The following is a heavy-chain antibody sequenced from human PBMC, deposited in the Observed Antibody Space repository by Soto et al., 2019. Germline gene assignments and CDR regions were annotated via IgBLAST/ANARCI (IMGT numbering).Heavy chain of an antibody. CDR2: IWYDGSNK. J-gene: IGHJ6*02. D-gene: IGHD6-25*01. V-gene: IGHV3-33*01. CDR1: GFTFSSYG. CDR3: ATDLGYEQRLAYYGMEV. Sequence: QVQLVESGGGVVQPGRSLRLSCAASGFTFSSYGMHWVRQAPGKGLEWVAVIWYDGSNKYYADSVKGRFTISRDNSKNTLYLQMNSLRAEDTAVYYCATDLGYEQRLAYYGMEVWGQGTTVTVSS.